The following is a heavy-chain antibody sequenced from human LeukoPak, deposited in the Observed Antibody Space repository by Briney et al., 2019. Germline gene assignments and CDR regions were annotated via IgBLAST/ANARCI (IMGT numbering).Heavy chain of an antibody. CDR1: GFSVSTSG. Sequence: TGGSLRLSCTVSGFSVSTSGMSWVRQAQGKGLHTISAISVEGESAYYADSVKGRFTISRDNSKNTLYLQMNSLRVGDTAVYFCAQGYGNGWYPHWGQGSLVSVSS. V-gene: IGHV3-23*01. D-gene: IGHD6-19*01. CDR2: ISVEGESA. CDR3: AQGYGNGWYPH. J-gene: IGHJ4*02.